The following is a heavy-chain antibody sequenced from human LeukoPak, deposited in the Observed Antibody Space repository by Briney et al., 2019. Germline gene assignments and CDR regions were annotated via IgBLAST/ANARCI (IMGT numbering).Heavy chain of an antibody. J-gene: IGHJ4*02. CDR1: GGSISSGGYY. CDR3: AAKGATGFDY. D-gene: IGHD1-26*01. CDR2: IYYTGST. Sequence: SETLSLTCTVSGGSISSGGYYWSWIRQHPGKGLEWIGCIYYTGSTYYNPSLKSRVTISVDKSKNQFSLKLSSVTAADTAVYYCAAKGATGFDYWGQGTLVTVSS. V-gene: IGHV4-31*09.